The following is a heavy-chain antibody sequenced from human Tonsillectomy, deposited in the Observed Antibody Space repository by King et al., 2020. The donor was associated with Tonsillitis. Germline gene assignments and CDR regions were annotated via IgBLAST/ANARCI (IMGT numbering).Heavy chain of an antibody. CDR3: ARAQRAIWYFDL. J-gene: IGHJ2*01. CDR2: IIPILGIV. CDR1: GGTFSSDA. V-gene: IGHV1-69*09. D-gene: IGHD6-25*01. Sequence: VQLVESGVAVKKPGSSVKFSCKASGGTFSSDAISWVRQAPGQGLEWMGRIIPILGIVNCAEQFQGRVTITADKSTSTAYMELSSLRSEHTTVYYCARAQRAIWYFDLWGRGTLVTASS.